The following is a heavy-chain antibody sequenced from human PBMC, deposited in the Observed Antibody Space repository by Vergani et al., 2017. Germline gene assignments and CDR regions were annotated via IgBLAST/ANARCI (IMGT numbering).Heavy chain of an antibody. CDR1: GASIRSSNYY. V-gene: IGHV4-39*01. CDR3: ARQFTVGWLVKWGWIDS. Sequence: QLQLQESGPGLVKPSATLSLTCSVSGASIRSSNYYWGWIRQPPGKGLEWIASIYYSGSTYYKPSLKSRVTISVDTSKNQFSLKLSSVTAADTAVYFCARQFTVGWLVKWGWIDSWGQGTAVTVSP. J-gene: IGHJ5*01. D-gene: IGHD6-19*01. CDR2: IYYSGST.